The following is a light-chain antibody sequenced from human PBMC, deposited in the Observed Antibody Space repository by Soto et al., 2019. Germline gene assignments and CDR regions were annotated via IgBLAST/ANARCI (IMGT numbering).Light chain of an antibody. Sequence: DIQMTQSPFTLSASVGDRVTITCRASQSVSTRLAWHQQKPGKAPKVLIYDASNLETGVPSRFRGSGSGREFALTISSLQPDDFATYYCQQYYDDPWPFGQGTKVEIQ. J-gene: IGKJ1*01. CDR2: DAS. V-gene: IGKV1-5*01. CDR3: QQYYDDPWP. CDR1: QSVSTR.